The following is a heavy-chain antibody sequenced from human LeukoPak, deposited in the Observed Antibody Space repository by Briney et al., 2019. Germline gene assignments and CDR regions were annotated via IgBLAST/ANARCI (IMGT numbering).Heavy chain of an antibody. Sequence: PGGSLRLSCAASGFTFSSYWMSWVRQAPGKGLEWVANIKRDGSKKYYADSVKGRFTISRDNAKNSLYLQMNSLRAEDTAVYYCARDQGIAAAGTDGMDVWGKGTTVTVSS. D-gene: IGHD6-13*01. CDR3: ARDQGIAAAGTDGMDV. V-gene: IGHV3-7*03. J-gene: IGHJ6*04. CDR1: GFTFSSYW. CDR2: IKRDGSKK.